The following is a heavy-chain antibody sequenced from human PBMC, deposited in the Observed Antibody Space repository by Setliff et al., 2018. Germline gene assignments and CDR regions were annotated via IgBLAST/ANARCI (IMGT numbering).Heavy chain of an antibody. CDR3: AREGARSSSWYRPYYYYYMDV. CDR1: GGTFSDYY. CDR2: INHSRST. Sequence: SETLSLTCAASGGTFSDYYRTWIRQPPGKGLEWIGEINHSRSTNYNPSLKSRVTISVDTSKNQFSLNLSSVTAADTALYYCAREGARSSSWYRPYYYYYMDVWGKGTTVTVSS. D-gene: IGHD6-13*01. J-gene: IGHJ6*03. V-gene: IGHV4-34*01.